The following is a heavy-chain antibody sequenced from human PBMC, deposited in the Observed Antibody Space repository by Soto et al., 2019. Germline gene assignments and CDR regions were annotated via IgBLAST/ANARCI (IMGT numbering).Heavy chain of an antibody. D-gene: IGHD2-15*01. CDR2: FSYHGST. CDR1: ADSISNYY. J-gene: IGHJ4*02. CDR3: TRVGARSCSGATCPMAY. V-gene: IGHV4-59*01. Sequence: SETLSLTCTVSADSISNYYWSWIRQPPGKGLEWIGYFSYHGSTNYNPSLKSRVTISVDTSKNQFSLNVSSVTAADTAVYYCTRVGARSCSGATCPMAYWGQGALVTVSS.